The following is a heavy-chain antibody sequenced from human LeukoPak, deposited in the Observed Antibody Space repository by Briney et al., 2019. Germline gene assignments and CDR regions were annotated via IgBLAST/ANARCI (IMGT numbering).Heavy chain of an antibody. J-gene: IGHJ6*03. V-gene: IGHV3-53*01. CDR1: GLTVSGNY. D-gene: IGHD2-15*01. Sequence: GGALRLSCAASGLTVSGNYVSWVRQAPGKWLEWVSTIYDTVETWHADYVKGRFTVSRDDSKNTIYFHMNDLSAEDTAIYYCARDVLVAAGTYGPQYYMDVWGKGTTVTVS. CDR2: IYDTVET. CDR3: ARDVLVAAGTYGPQYYMDV.